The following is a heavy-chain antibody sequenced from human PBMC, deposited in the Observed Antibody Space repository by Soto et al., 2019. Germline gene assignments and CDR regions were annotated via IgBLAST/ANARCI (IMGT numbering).Heavy chain of an antibody. V-gene: IGHV4-59*01. J-gene: IGHJ4*02. CDR1: GGSISSYY. D-gene: IGHD5-12*01. CDR3: ARATRDGYNSGYYFDY. Sequence: SETLSLTCTVSGGSISSYYWSWIRQPPGKGLEWIGYIYYSGSTNYNPSLKSRVTISVDTSKNQFSLKLSSVTAADTAVYYCARATRDGYNSGYYFDYWGQGTLVTVSS. CDR2: IYYSGST.